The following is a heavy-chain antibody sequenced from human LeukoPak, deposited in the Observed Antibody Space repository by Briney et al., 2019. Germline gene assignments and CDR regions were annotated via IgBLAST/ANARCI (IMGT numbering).Heavy chain of an antibody. D-gene: IGHD6-13*01. V-gene: IGHV3-23*01. J-gene: IGHJ4*02. CDR3: AKDTRYSSSWPTSHYDY. Sequence: GSLRLSCAASGFTFSSYAMSWVRQAPGKGLEWVSAISGSGGSTYYADSVKGRFTISRDNSKNTLYLQMNSLRAEDTAVYYCAKDTRYSSSWPTSHYDYWGQGTLVTVSS. CDR2: ISGSGGST. CDR1: GFTFSSYA.